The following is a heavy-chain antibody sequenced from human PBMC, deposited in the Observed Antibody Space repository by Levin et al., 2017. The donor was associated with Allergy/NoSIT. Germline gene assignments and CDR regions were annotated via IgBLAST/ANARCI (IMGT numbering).Heavy chain of an antibody. CDR3: VRDTSANLYGNRNYWGIFDY. D-gene: IGHD2/OR15-2a*01. CDR1: GFTFNGHW. J-gene: IGHJ4*02. Sequence: RTGGSLRLSCAASGFTFNGHWMGWVRQAPGKGLEWVANINQEGSDMQYVDSVKGRFTISRDNTKNSLSLQMKSLRAEDTAVYYCVRDTSANLYGNRNYWGIFDYWGQGTLVTVSS. CDR2: INQEGSDM. V-gene: IGHV3-7*01.